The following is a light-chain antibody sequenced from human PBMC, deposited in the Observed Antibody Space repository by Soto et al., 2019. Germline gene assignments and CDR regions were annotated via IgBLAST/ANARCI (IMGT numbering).Light chain of an antibody. V-gene: IGKV3-11*01. CDR3: QQRSNWPYT. CDR2: DAS. J-gene: IGKJ2*01. CDR1: QTVSTY. Sequence: EIVLTHSPATLSLSPGERATLSCRASQTVSTYLGWYQQKPGQAPRLLIYDASNRATGIPARFSGSGSGTDFTLTISSLEPEDFAVYYCQQRSNWPYTFGQGTKLEIK.